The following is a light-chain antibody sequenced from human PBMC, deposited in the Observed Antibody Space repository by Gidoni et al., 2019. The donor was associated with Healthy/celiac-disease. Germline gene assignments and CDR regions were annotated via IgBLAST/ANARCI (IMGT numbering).Light chain of an antibody. J-gene: IGKJ1*01. V-gene: IGKV3-20*01. Sequence: EIVLTKSPGTLSLSPGERATLSCRASQSVSSSYLAWYQQKPGQAPRLLIYGASSRATGIPDRFSGSGSLTDFTLTISRLEPEDFAVYYCQQYGSSLRTFGQGTKVEIK. CDR3: QQYGSSLRT. CDR1: QSVSSSY. CDR2: GAS.